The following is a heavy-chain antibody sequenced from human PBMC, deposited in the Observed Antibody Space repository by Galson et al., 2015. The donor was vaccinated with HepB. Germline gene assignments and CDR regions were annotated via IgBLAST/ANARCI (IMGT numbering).Heavy chain of an antibody. D-gene: IGHD5-24*01. CDR2: ISYDGSHE. V-gene: IGHV3-30*04. CDR1: GFTFSSFG. J-gene: IGHJ4*02. CDR3: AAVGRDGYNSLPFDY. Sequence: SLRLSCAASGFTFSSFGMHWVRQAPGKGLEWVAVISYDGSHEYYADSVKGRFTISRDNSKNTLYLQINSLRAEDTAVYYCAAVGRDGYNSLPFDYWGQGTLVTVSS.